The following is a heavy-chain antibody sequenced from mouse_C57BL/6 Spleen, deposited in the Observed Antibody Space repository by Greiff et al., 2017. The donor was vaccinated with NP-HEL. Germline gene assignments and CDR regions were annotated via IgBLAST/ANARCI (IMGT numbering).Heavy chain of an antibody. CDR3: ARHEEEEGYGNYYFYY. CDR1: GYTFTEYT. V-gene: IGHV1-62-2*01. D-gene: IGHD2-1*01. CDR2: FYPGSGSI. J-gene: IGHJ2*01. Sequence: QVQLQQSGAELVKPGASVKLSCKASGYTFTEYTIHWVKQRSGQGLEWIGWFYPGSGSIKYNEKFKDKATLTADKSSSTVYMELSRLTSEDSAVYFCARHEEEEGYGNYYFYYWGQGTTLTVSS.